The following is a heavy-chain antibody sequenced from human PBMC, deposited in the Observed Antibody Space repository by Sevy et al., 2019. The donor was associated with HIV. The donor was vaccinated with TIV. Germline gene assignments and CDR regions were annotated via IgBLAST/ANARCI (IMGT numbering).Heavy chain of an antibody. CDR3: ARDLAAAGTYGMDV. Sequence: GGSLRLSCAASGFTFSSYAMHWVRQAPGKGLEWVAVISYDGSNKYYADSVKGGFTISRDNSKNTLYLQMNSLRAEDTAVYYCARDLAAAGTYGMDVWGQGTTVTVS. J-gene: IGHJ6*02. D-gene: IGHD6-13*01. CDR2: ISYDGSNK. CDR1: GFTFSSYA. V-gene: IGHV3-30-3*01.